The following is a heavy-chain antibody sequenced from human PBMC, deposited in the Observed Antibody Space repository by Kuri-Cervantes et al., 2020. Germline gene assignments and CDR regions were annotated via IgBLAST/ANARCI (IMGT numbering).Heavy chain of an antibody. D-gene: IGHD3-10*01. CDR2: IYYSGST. CDR3: ASSPITMVRGDHAFDI. J-gene: IGHJ3*02. CDR1: GFSLSTSGVG. V-gene: IGHV4-31*03. Sequence: SGPTLVKPTQTLTLTCTFSGFSLSTSGVGVGWIRQHPGKGLEWIGYIYYSGSTYYNPSLKSRVTISVDTSKNQFSLKLSSVTAADTAVYYCASSPITMVRGDHAFDIWGQGTMVTVSS.